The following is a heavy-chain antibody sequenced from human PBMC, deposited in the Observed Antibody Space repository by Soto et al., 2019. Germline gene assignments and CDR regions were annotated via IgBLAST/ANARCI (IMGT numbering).Heavy chain of an antibody. V-gene: IGHV3-23*01. J-gene: IGHJ4*02. CDR1: GFIFDSYA. Sequence: EVKLLESGGGLIPPGASARLSCVTSGFIFDSYAMSWVRQSPGRGLEWVAAISGSGHATYYTRSVQGRFLISRDKSKKTVFLQMNNLRAEDTAVYYCAKGRYFDSSGGCGNYWGLGTLVTVSS. CDR3: AKGRYFDSSGGCGNY. CDR2: ISGSGHAT. D-gene: IGHD3-22*01.